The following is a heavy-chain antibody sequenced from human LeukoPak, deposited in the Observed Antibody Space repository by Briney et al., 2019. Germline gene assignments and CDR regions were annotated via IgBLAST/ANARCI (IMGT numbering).Heavy chain of an antibody. CDR2: IRYDGSNK. CDR3: ARGRIAAAGGDAFDI. J-gene: IGHJ3*02. D-gene: IGHD6-13*01. V-gene: IGHV3-30*02. CDR1: GFTFSSYG. Sequence: GGSLRLSCAASGFTFSSYGMHWVRQAPGKGLEWVAFIRYDGSNKYYADSVKGRFTISRDNSKNTLYLQMNSLRAEDAAVYYCARGRIAAAGGDAFDIWGQGTMVTVSS.